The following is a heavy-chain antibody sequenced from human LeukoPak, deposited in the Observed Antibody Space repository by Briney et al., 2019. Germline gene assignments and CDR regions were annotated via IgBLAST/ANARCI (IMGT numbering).Heavy chain of an antibody. D-gene: IGHD3-16*01. CDR1: LFILSDDY. CDR3: GRTLTGGWGGGAGVDV. CDR2: RRKKAESYTT. V-gene: IGHV3-72*01. Sequence: GGALRLSCADSLFILSDDYLRGVRPAPARGLEGVARRRKKAESYTTEYPPSVKGRFTSSKVPSKNSLYLQMTSLKTDDTAVYYYGRTLTGGWGGGAGVDVWGGGRTVGVS. J-gene: IGHJ6*02.